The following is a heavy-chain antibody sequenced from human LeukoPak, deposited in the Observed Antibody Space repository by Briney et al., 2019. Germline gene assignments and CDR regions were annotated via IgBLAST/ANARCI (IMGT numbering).Heavy chain of an antibody. CDR3: AKDSYGSVRSGYFDY. J-gene: IGHJ4*02. Sequence: PGRSLRLSCAASGFTFDDYAMHWVRQAPGKGPEWVSGISWNSGSIGYADSVKGRFTISRDNARNSLYLQMNSLRAEDTALYYCAKDSYGSVRSGYFDYWGQGTLVTVSP. V-gene: IGHV3-9*01. CDR1: GFTFDDYA. D-gene: IGHD3-10*01. CDR2: ISWNSGSI.